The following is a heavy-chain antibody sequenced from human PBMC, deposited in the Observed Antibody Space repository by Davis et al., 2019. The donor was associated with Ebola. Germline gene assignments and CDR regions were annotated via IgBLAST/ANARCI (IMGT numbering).Heavy chain of an antibody. J-gene: IGHJ6*02. V-gene: IGHV3-48*01. Sequence: GESLKISCAASGFTFNYYSMNWVRQAPGKGLEWVSYISSSSSTIYYADSVKGRFTISRDNSKNTLYLQMNSLRAEDTAVYYCARPNWGPYYYYYGMDVWGQGTTVTVSS. CDR3: ARPNWGPYYYYYGMDV. D-gene: IGHD7-27*01. CDR1: GFTFNYYS. CDR2: ISSSSSTI.